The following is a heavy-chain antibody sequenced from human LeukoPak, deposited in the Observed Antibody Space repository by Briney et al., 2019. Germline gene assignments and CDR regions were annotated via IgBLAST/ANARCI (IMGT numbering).Heavy chain of an antibody. J-gene: IGHJ5*02. CDR3: ARVRHYDLNWFDP. V-gene: IGHV1-69*13. Sequence: ASVKVSCKASGGTFSSYAISWVGQAPGQGLEWMGGIIPIFGTANYAQKFQGRVPITADESTSTAYMELSSLRSEDTAVYSCARVRHYDLNWFDPWGQGTLVTVSS. D-gene: IGHD3-3*01. CDR1: GGTFSSYA. CDR2: IIPIFGTA.